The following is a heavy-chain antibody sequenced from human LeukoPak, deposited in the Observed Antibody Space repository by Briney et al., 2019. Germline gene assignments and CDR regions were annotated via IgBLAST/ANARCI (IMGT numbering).Heavy chain of an antibody. Sequence: GGSLRLSCAASGFTFSNYWIHWVRQAPGKGLVWVSRIDNAGSITTYADSVKGRFTISRDNAENTLYLQMNSLRVEDTAVYYCARGVYCSSTSCYAFDYWGQGTLVTVSS. CDR2: IDNAGSIT. CDR1: GFTFSNYW. CDR3: ARGVYCSSTSCYAFDY. J-gene: IGHJ4*02. V-gene: IGHV3-74*03. D-gene: IGHD2-2*01.